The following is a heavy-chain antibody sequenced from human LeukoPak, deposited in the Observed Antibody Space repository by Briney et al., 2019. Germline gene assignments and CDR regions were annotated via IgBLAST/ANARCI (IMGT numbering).Heavy chain of an antibody. CDR2: ISYDGSNK. CDR3: ARDQQQLALGY. D-gene: IGHD6-13*01. CDR1: GFTFSSYA. J-gene: IGHJ4*02. Sequence: GGSLRLSCAASGFTFSSYAMHWVRQAPGKGLEWVAVISYDGSNKYYADSVKGRFTISRDNSKNTLYLQMNSLRAEDTAVYYCARDQQQLALGYWGQGTLVTVSS. V-gene: IGHV3-30*01.